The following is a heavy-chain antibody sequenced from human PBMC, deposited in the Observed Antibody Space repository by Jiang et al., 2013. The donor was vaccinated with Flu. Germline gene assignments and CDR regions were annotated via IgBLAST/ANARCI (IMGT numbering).Heavy chain of an antibody. CDR3: ARGRQPSPRPWYYYDSSGINAAFDI. CDR2: INWNGGST. Sequence: SGGGVVRPGGSLRLSCAASGFTFDDYGMSWVRQAPGKGLEWVSGINWNGGSTGYADSVKGRFTISRDNAKNSLYLQMNSLRAEDTALYHCARGRQPSPRPWYYYDSSGINAAFDIWGQGTMVTVSS. D-gene: IGHD3-22*01. V-gene: IGHV3-20*01. J-gene: IGHJ3*02. CDR1: GFTFDDYG.